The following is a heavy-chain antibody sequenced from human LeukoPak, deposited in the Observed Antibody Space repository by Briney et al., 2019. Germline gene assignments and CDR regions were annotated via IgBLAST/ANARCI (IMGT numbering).Heavy chain of an antibody. J-gene: IGHJ5*02. V-gene: IGHV3-21*01. CDR2: ISSSSSYI. D-gene: IGHD2-15*01. CDR3: ARGLGYCSGGSCRNWFDP. CDR1: GFTFSSYS. Sequence: GGSLRPSCAASGFTFSSYSMNWVRQAPGKGLEWVSSISSSSSYIYYADSVKGRFTISRDNAKNSLYLQMNSLRAEDTAVYYCARGLGYCSGGSCRNWFDPWGQGTLVTVSS.